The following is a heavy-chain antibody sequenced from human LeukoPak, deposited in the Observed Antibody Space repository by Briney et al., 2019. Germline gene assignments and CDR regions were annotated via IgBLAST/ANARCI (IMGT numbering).Heavy chain of an antibody. V-gene: IGHV1-2*02. D-gene: IGHD6-13*01. CDR3: ARDPTGEQQLDPYYFDY. Sequence: ASVKVSCKASGYTFTGHYMHWVRQAPGQGLEWMGWINPISGGTNFAQKFQGRVTMTRDTSISTAYMELSRLTSDDTAVYYCARDPTGEQQLDPYYFDYWGQGTLVTVSS. CDR1: GYTFTGHY. J-gene: IGHJ4*02. CDR2: INPISGGT.